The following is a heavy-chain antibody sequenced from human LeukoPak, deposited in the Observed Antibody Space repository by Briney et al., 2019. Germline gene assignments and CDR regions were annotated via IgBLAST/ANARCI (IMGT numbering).Heavy chain of an antibody. CDR2: INSDGSST. Sequence: GRSLRLSCAASGFTFSSYWMHWVRQAPGKGLVWVSRINSDGSSTSYADSVKGRSTISRDNAKNTLYLQMNSLRAEDTAVYYCARELITIFGVVINYFDYWGQETLVTVSS. V-gene: IGHV3-74*01. J-gene: IGHJ4*02. CDR3: ARELITIFGVVINYFDY. CDR1: GFTFSSYW. D-gene: IGHD3-3*01.